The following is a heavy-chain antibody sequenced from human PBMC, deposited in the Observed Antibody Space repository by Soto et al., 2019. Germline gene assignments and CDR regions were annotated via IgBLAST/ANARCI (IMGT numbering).Heavy chain of an antibody. D-gene: IGHD2-15*01. CDR1: GGTFNNYP. CDR2: SIPIFGTA. Sequence: SVKVSCKASGGTFNNYPITWVRQAPGEGLEWMGGSIPIFGTANYAQKFQGRVTISVDESTSTAYMELSSLRSEDTAVYYCARGAVVVPNGLIAGMDVWGLGTTVTVSS. CDR3: ARGAVVVPNGLIAGMDV. V-gene: IGHV1-69*13. J-gene: IGHJ6*02.